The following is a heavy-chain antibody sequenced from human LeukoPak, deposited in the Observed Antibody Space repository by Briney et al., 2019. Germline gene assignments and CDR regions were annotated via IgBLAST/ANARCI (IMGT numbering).Heavy chain of an antibody. J-gene: IGHJ4*02. D-gene: IGHD1-26*01. CDR2: ISSSSSSYI. Sequence: PGGSLRLSCAASGFTFSSYSMNWVRQAPGKGLEWVSSISSSSSSYIYYADSVKGRFTISRGNAKNSLYLQMNSLRAEDTAVYYCARRSGATTTAFDYWGQGTLVTVSS. CDR1: GFTFSSYS. V-gene: IGHV3-21*01. CDR3: ARRSGATTTAFDY.